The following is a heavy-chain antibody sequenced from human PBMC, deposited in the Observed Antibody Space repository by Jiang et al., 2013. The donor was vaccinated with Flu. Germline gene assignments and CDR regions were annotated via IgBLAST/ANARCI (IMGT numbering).Heavy chain of an antibody. V-gene: IGHV4-39*01. J-gene: IGHJ4*02. CDR2: IYYSGST. CDR3: ARLGGGATSPL. CDR1: GGSISSSSYY. D-gene: IGHD1-26*01. Sequence: TCTVSGGSISSSSYYWGWIRQPPGKGLEWIGSIYYSGSTYYNPSLKSRVTISVDTSKNQFSLKLSSVTAADTAVYYCARLGGGATSPLWGQGTLVTVSS.